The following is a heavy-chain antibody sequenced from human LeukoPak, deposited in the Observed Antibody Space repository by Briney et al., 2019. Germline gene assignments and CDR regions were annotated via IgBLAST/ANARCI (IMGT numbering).Heavy chain of an antibody. CDR1: GYTFTDYY. CDR3: APLTGDEHYFDS. Sequence: ASVKVSCKASGYTFTDYYIHWVRQAPGQGLEWLGWINPIFGGTNYAQKFQGRVTMTTDTSISTAYMELSRLRSDDTAVYYCAPLTGDEHYFDSWGQGTLVTFSS. V-gene: IGHV1-2*02. CDR2: INPIFGGT. D-gene: IGHD7-27*01. J-gene: IGHJ4*02.